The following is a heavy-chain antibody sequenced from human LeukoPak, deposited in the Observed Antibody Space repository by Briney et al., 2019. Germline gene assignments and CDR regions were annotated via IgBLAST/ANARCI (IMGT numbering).Heavy chain of an antibody. Sequence: PGGSLRLSCAASGFTFSSYWMSWVRQAPGKGLEWVANIKQDGSEKYYVDSVKGRFTISRDNAKNSLYLQMNSLRAEDTALYYCARDPDPFYCSSTSYYVNWFDPWGQGTLVTVSS. CDR1: GFTFSSYW. CDR2: IKQDGSEK. V-gene: IGHV3-7*03. J-gene: IGHJ5*02. CDR3: ARDPDPFYCSSTSYYVNWFDP. D-gene: IGHD2-2*01.